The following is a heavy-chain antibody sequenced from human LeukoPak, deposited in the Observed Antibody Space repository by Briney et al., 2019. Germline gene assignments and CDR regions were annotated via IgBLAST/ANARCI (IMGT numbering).Heavy chain of an antibody. V-gene: IGHV4-34*01. Sequence: PLETLSLTCAVYGGSFSGYYWSWIRQPPEQGLEWIGSISLSGNTYYNPSLKSRVTISIDTSKNHFSLKLSSVTAADTAVYYCARNYFGSLDPDSFVIWGQGTMVTVSS. D-gene: IGHD3-10*01. CDR1: GGSFSGYY. J-gene: IGHJ3*02. CDR2: ISLSGNT. CDR3: ARNYFGSLDPDSFVI.